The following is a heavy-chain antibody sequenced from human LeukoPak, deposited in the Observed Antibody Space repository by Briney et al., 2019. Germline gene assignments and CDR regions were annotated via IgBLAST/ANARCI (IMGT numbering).Heavy chain of an antibody. CDR3: AKTGSGWYGDY. CDR2: IRYDGINK. Sequence: PGGSLRLSCAASGFSFSAYAMYWVRQAPGKGPEWVALIRYDGINKYYGDSVKGRFTISRDNSKNMLYLQMNSLRAEDTAVYYCAKTGSGWYGDYWGQGARVTVSS. D-gene: IGHD6-13*01. CDR1: GFSFSAYA. V-gene: IGHV3-30*02. J-gene: IGHJ4*02.